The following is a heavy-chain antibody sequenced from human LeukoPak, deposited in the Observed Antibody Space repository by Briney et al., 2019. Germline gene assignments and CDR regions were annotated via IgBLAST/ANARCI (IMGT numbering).Heavy chain of an antibody. CDR1: GFTFSDCS. V-gene: IGHV3-48*01. CDR3: ARDYKYAFDN. CDR2: IGIDSGNT. J-gene: IGHJ4*02. Sequence: TGGSLRLSCAASGFTFSDCSMNWVRRAPGKGLEWISYIGIDSGNTNYADSVKGRFTISGDKAKNSLYLQMNSLRVEDTAVYYCARDYKYAFDNWGQGTLVTVSS. D-gene: IGHD5-24*01.